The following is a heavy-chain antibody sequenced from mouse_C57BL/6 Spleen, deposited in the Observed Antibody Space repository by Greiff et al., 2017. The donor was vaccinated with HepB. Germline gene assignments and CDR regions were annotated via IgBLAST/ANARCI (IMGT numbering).Heavy chain of an antibody. J-gene: IGHJ2*01. CDR1: GYAFSSSW. D-gene: IGHD1-1*01. CDR3: KRDGSSYEGYFDY. Sequence: QVQLQQSGPELVKPGASVKISCKASGYAFSSSWMNWVKQRPGKGLEWIGRIYPGDGDTNYNGKFKGKATLTADKSSSTAYMQLSSLTSEDSAVYFCKRDGSSYEGYFDYWGQGTTLTVSS. CDR2: IYPGDGDT. V-gene: IGHV1-82*01.